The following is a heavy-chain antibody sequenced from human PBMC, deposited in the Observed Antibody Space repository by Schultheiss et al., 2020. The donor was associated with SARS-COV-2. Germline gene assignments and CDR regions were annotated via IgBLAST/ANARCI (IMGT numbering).Heavy chain of an antibody. D-gene: IGHD4-17*01. CDR3: ARDQTGDLYWYFDL. V-gene: IGHV1-2*02. J-gene: IGHJ2*01. CDR1: GYTFIAYF. CDR2: IIPIFGTA. Sequence: ASVKVSCKTSGYTFIAYFIYWVRQAPGQGLEWMGGIIPIFGTANYAQKFQGRVTMTRDTPISTAYMELNRLTSDDTAVYYCARDQTGDLYWYFDLWGRGTLVTVSS.